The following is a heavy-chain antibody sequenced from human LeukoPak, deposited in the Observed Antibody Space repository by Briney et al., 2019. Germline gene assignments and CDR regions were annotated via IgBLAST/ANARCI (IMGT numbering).Heavy chain of an antibody. D-gene: IGHD6-19*01. CDR3: ARHSSGLYYFDY. J-gene: IGHJ4*02. V-gene: IGHV4-59*08. Sequence: SETLSLTCTVSGGSISGYYWNWIRQPPGKGPEWIGHIFYSGNTNYSPSLKSRVTISVDTSKNQFSLKLTSVTAADTAIYYCARHSSGLYYFDYWGQGTLVTVSS. CDR1: GGSISGYY. CDR2: IFYSGNT.